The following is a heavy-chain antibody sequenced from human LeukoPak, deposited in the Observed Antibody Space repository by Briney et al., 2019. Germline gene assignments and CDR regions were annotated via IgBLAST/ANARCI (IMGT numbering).Heavy chain of an antibody. CDR2: ICGSGDT. J-gene: IGHJ4*02. V-gene: IGHV3-23*01. Sequence: GGALRLSCAASGFTLVGNAVTWGRPAPGEGVEGVSTICGSGDTYYADSVKGRFTISRDDSKSTLSLQMNSLRAEDTALYYCAKKYYYGSGSYIFHFDHWGQGTPVTVSS. D-gene: IGHD3-10*01. CDR3: AKKYYYGSGSYIFHFDH. CDR1: GFTLVGNA.